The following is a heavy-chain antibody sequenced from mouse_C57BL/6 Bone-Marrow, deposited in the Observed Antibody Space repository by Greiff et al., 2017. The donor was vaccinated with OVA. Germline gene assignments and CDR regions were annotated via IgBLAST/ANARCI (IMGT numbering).Heavy chain of an antibody. Sequence: EVQGVESGGDLVKPGGSLKLSCAASGFTFSSYGMSWVRQTPDKRLEWVATISSGGSYTYSPDSGKGRFTISRDNAKNTLYLQMSSLKSKDTAMYYCARRGLYYVDYWGQGTTLTVSS. CDR1: GFTFSSYG. CDR3: ARRGLYYVDY. J-gene: IGHJ2*01. CDR2: ISSGGSYT. V-gene: IGHV5-6*01.